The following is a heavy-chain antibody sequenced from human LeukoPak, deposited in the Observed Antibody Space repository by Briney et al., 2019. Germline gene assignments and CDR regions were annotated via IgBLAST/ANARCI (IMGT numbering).Heavy chain of an antibody. CDR1: GGSISSYY. Sequence: SETLSLTCTVSGGSISSYYWSWLRQPAGQGLAWIGRIYTSGSTNYNPSLKRRVTIPVDTTKKQSPLKLSSVTAPSTAGAYCPRDYGQRQVIGGWFDPWGQGTLVTVSS. CDR2: IYTSGST. D-gene: IGHD6-25*01. CDR3: PRDYGQRQVIGGWFDP. V-gene: IGHV4-4*07. J-gene: IGHJ5*02.